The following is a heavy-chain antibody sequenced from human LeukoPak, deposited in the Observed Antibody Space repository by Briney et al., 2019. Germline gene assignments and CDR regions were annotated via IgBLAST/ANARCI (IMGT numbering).Heavy chain of an antibody. V-gene: IGHV3-66*01. CDR2: IYSGGSS. D-gene: IGHD5-12*01. CDR3: ATRPDGNDVPYFDY. Sequence: GGSLRLSCAASGLTVGFKFMSWVRQAPGKGPEWVSIIYSGGSSYYADSVKGRFTVSRDTSKNTLYLQMNSLRAEDTAVYYCATRPDGNDVPYFDYWGQGTLVTVSS. J-gene: IGHJ4*02. CDR1: GLTVGFKF.